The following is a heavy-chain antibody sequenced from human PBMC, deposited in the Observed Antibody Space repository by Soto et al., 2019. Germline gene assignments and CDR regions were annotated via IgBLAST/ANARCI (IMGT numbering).Heavy chain of an antibody. CDR2: TYWDDDG. J-gene: IGHJ4*02. CDR3: VQTQGPIDH. D-gene: IGHD2-2*02. CDR1: GFSLDTSGVG. Sequence: QITLKESGPTVVKSTQTLTLTCTFSGFSLDTSGVGVGWISQPPGKALEWLALTYWDDDGRYSPSLKSRVTVTKDTSKNQVVLTMTNMDPIDTGTYYCVQTQGPIDHWGQGTLVAVSS. V-gene: IGHV2-5*04.